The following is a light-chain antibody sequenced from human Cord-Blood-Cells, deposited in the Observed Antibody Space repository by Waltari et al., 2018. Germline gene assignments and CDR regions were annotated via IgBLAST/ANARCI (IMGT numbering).Light chain of an antibody. CDR3: QQRSNWPLT. Sequence: EIVLTQSPATLSLSPGERSTLPCRSSQSVSSYLAWYQQKPGQAPRLLIYDGSNRATGIPARFSGSGSGTDFTLTISSLEPEDVAVYYCQQRSNWPLTYGGGTKVEIK. V-gene: IGKV3-11*01. J-gene: IGKJ4*01. CDR2: DGS. CDR1: QSVSSY.